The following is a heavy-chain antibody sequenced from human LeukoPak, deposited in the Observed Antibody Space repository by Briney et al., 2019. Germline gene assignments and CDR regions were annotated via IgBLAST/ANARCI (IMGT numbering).Heavy chain of an antibody. J-gene: IGHJ6*04. CDR2: TYYRSKWYN. CDR1: GDSVSSNSAA. V-gene: IGHV6-1*01. CDR3: ARLGMGSGWLGAYYYYYGMDV. Sequence: SQTLSLTCAISGDSVSSNSAAWNWIRQSPSRGLEWLGRTYYRSKWYNDYAVSVKSRITINPDTSKNQFSLQLNSVTPEDTAAYYCARLGMGSGWLGAYYYYYGMDVWGKGTTVTVSS. D-gene: IGHD6-19*01.